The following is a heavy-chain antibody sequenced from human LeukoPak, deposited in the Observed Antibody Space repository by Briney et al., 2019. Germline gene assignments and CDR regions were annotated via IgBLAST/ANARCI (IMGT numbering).Heavy chain of an antibody. CDR1: GFAFSSYA. D-gene: IGHD2-2*02. CDR3: AKGDQPLLYGGAFDY. V-gene: IGHV3-30*04. Sequence: GGSLRLSCAASGFAFSSYAMHWVRQAPGKGLEWVAIISYDGITEDYSDSVKGRFSISGDNFKNTLFLQMNGLRDEDTAVYYCAKGDQPLLYGGAFDYWGQGTLVTVSS. CDR2: ISYDGITE. J-gene: IGHJ4*02.